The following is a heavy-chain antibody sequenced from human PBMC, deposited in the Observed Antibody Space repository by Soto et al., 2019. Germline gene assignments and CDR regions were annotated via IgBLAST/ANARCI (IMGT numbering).Heavy chain of an antibody. V-gene: IGHV3-72*01. J-gene: IGHJ4*02. CDR1: GFDFRHHH. Sequence: EVQLVESGGGLVQPGGSLRLSCAVSGFDFRHHHMDWVRQAPGKGLEWVGRYRYKADNYSPDYAASAKGRFTISRDESKSTLNLQMSSLRTEDSAAFYCVCWLWGIGHWGPGTLVTVSP. D-gene: IGHD3-16*01. CDR3: VCWLWGIGH. CDR2: YRYKADNYSP.